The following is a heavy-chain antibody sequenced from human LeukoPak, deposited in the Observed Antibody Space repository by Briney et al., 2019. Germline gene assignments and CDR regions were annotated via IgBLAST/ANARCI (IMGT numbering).Heavy chain of an antibody. D-gene: IGHD3-22*01. Sequence: GGSLRLSCAASGFTFSSYSMNWVGQAPGKGLEWVSSISSSSSYIYYADSVKGRFTISRDNAKKSLYLQMNSLRAEDTAVYYCARDSLLRPFDYWGQGTLVTVSS. J-gene: IGHJ4*02. CDR2: ISSSSSYI. CDR1: GFTFSSYS. CDR3: ARDSLLRPFDY. V-gene: IGHV3-21*01.